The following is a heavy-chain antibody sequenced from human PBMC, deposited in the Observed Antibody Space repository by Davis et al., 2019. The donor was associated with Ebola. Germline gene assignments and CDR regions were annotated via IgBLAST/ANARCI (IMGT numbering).Heavy chain of an antibody. J-gene: IGHJ5*02. V-gene: IGHV1-2*02. CDR1: GYTFTGYY. CDR3: ARYCSSTSCHRGFDP. CDR2: INPNSGGT. Sequence: ASVKVSCKASGYTFTGYYMHWVRQAPGQGLEWMGWINPNSGGTNYAQKFQGRVTMTRDTSISTAYMELSRLRSDDTAVYYCARYCSSTSCHRGFDPWGQGTLVTVSS. D-gene: IGHD2-2*01.